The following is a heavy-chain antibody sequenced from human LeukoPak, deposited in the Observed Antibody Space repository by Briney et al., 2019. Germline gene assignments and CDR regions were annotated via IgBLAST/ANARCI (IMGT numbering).Heavy chain of an antibody. Sequence: SVKVSCKASGGTLSSYAISCVRQAPGQGRVGMGGIIPMCGTANYAQEFQGGVTITADVSTSTAYMELSSLRCEDTAVYYCARANSGWYWLDPWGQGTLVTVSS. CDR2: IIPMCGTA. J-gene: IGHJ5*02. CDR1: GGTLSSYA. D-gene: IGHD6-19*01. V-gene: IGHV1-69*01. CDR3: ARANSGWYWLDP.